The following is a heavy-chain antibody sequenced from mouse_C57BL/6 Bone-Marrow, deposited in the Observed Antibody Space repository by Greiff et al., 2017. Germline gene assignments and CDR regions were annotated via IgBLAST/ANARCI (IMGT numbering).Heavy chain of an antibody. J-gene: IGHJ4*01. Sequence: EVQLQQSGPELVKPGASVKISCKASGYTFTDYYMNWVKQSHGQSLEWIGDINPNNGGTSYNQKFKGKATLTVDKSSSTAYMELRSLTSEDSAVYYCERTRDGYCAYSIDYWGQGTSVTVSA. CDR1: GYTFTDYY. CDR3: ERTRDGYCAYSIDY. D-gene: IGHD2-3*01. V-gene: IGHV1-26*01. CDR2: INPNNGGT.